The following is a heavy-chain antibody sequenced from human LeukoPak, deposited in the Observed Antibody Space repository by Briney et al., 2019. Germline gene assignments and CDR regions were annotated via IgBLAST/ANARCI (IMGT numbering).Heavy chain of an antibody. CDR2: IYHAGT. Sequence: PGGSLRLSCAASGFTFSAYGMHWVRQAPGKGLEWITVIYHAGTHYADSVTGRFTVSRDNSENTLYLPINSLRAEDTAMYYCALLGGSMGSDDAFDIWGRGTMVTVSA. CDR1: GFTFSAYG. J-gene: IGHJ3*02. V-gene: IGHV3-33*01. D-gene: IGHD2/OR15-2a*01. CDR3: ALLGGSMGSDDAFDI.